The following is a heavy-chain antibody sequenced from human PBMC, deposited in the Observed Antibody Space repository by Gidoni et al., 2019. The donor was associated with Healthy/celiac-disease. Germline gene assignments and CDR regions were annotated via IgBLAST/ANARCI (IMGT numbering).Heavy chain of an antibody. CDR1: GFPFSSYA. CDR2: ISGSGGST. Sequence: EVQLLESGGGLVQPGGSLRLSCAASGFPFSSYAMSWVRQAPGKGLEWVSAISGSGGSTYYADSVKGRFTISRDNSKNTLYLQMNSLRAEDTAVYYCAKEGRDSSGYYVERFDYWGQGTLVTVSS. V-gene: IGHV3-23*01. J-gene: IGHJ4*02. D-gene: IGHD3-22*01. CDR3: AKEGRDSSGYYVERFDY.